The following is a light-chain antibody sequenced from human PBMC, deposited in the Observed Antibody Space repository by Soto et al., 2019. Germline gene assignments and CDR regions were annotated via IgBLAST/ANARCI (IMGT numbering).Light chain of an antibody. J-gene: IGLJ1*01. CDR1: SSDVGRYDY. Sequence: QSALTQPASVSGSPGQSITVSCTGSSSDVGRYDYVSWYQQHPGKAPKLILYDVNQRPSGVSYRFSGSKSGSTASLTISGLQPEDEADYYCSSYTTSTSYVFGTGTKLTVL. V-gene: IGLV2-14*03. CDR3: SSYTTSTSYV. CDR2: DVN.